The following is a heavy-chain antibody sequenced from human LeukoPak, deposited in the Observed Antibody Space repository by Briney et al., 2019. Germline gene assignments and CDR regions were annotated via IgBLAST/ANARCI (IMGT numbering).Heavy chain of an antibody. V-gene: IGHV1-46*03. D-gene: IGHD2-2*01. Sequence: ASVKVSCKTSGYTFTSYYMHWMRQAPGQGFEWVGMINPNGGGTSSAQKFQGRVTLTRDTSTSTVYMDLSSLRSEDTAIYYCARRGGCISTSCNLDYWGQGTLVTVSS. CDR2: INPNGGGT. CDR1: GYTFTSYY. CDR3: ARRGGCISTSCNLDY. J-gene: IGHJ4*02.